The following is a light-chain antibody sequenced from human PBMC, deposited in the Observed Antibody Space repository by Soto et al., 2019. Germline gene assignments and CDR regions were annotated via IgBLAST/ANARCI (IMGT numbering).Light chain of an antibody. V-gene: IGKV1D-8*01. CDR1: QGLGSY. CDR2: AAS. Sequence: VIWMPQSPSLLSASTGDRVTISCRMSQGLGSYLAWYQQKPGKTPELLIYAASTLQSGVPSSFSGSGSGTDLTLTISCLQSEDFATYYCQQYYSFPFTFGPGTKVDIK. J-gene: IGKJ3*01. CDR3: QQYYSFPFT.